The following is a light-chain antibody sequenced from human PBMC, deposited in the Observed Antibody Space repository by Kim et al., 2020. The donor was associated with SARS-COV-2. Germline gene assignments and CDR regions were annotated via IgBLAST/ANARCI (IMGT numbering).Light chain of an antibody. CDR1: QSISSW. CDR2: MAS. V-gene: IGKV1-5*03. CDR3: QQYNSYSLT. J-gene: IGKJ4*01. Sequence: DIQMTQSPSTLSASVGERVTITCRASQSISSWLAWYQEKPGKAPKLLIYMASSLESGVPSRFSGSGSGTEFTLTISSLQPDDFATYYCQQYNSYSLTFGGGTKVDIK.